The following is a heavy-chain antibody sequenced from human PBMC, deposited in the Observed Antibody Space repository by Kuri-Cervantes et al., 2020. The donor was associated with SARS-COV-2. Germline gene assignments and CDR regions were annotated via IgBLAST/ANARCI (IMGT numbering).Heavy chain of an antibody. CDR1: GYSISSGYY. CDR3: ARGGYSSSWYGVSGWFDP. Sequence: SQTLSLTCAVSGYSISSGYYWGWIRQPPGKGLEWIGSIYHSGSTYCNPSLKSRVTISVDTSKNQFSLKLSSVTAADTAVYYCARGGYSSSWYGVSGWFDPWGQGTLVTVSS. CDR2: IYHSGST. V-gene: IGHV4-38-2*01. D-gene: IGHD6-13*01. J-gene: IGHJ5*02.